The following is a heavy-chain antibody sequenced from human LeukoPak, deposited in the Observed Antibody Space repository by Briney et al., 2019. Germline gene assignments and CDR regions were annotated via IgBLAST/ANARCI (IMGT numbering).Heavy chain of an antibody. D-gene: IGHD5-18*01. CDR1: GYSFTSYW. Sequence: GESLRISCKGSGYSFTSYWIGWVRQMPGKGLEWMGIIYPGDSDTRYSPSFQGQVTISADKSISTAYLQWSSLKASDTAMYYCASETHAIQLWPPDAFDIWGQGTMVTVSS. J-gene: IGHJ3*02. V-gene: IGHV5-51*01. CDR3: ASETHAIQLWPPDAFDI. CDR2: IYPGDSDT.